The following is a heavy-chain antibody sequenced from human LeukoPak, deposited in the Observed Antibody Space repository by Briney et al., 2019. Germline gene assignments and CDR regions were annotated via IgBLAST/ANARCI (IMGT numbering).Heavy chain of an antibody. Sequence: PGGSLRLSCAASGFTFSSYGMHWVRQAPGKGLEWVAVISYDGSNKYYADSAKGRFTISRDNSKNTLYLQMNSLRAEDTAVYYCAKDLDPGVVVAATLGAFDIWGQGTMVTVSS. CDR2: ISYDGSNK. CDR1: GFTFSSYG. J-gene: IGHJ3*02. D-gene: IGHD2-15*01. CDR3: AKDLDPGVVVAATLGAFDI. V-gene: IGHV3-30*18.